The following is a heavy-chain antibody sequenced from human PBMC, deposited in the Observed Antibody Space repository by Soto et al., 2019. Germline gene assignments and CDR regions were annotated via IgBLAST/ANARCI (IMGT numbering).Heavy chain of an antibody. D-gene: IGHD2-2*01. J-gene: IGHJ4*02. CDR1: GGSFSGYY. Sequence: SETLSLTCAVYGGSFSGYYWSWIRQPPGKGLEWIGEINHSGSTNYNPSLKSRVTISVDTSKNQFSLKLSSVTAADTAVYYCARVREGYCSSTSCPFDYWGQGTLVTVSS. V-gene: IGHV4-34*01. CDR3: ARVREGYCSSTSCPFDY. CDR2: INHSGST.